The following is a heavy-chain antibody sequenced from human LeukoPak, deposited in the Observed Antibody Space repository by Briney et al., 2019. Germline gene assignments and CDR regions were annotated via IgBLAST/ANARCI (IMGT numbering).Heavy chain of an antibody. Sequence: GASVKVSCKASGYTFTSYYMHWVRQAPGQGLEWMGIINPSGGSTSYAQKFQGRVTMTRDTSTSTVYMELSSLRSEDTAVYYCARDLRYRSSTSCYEGTNDAFDIWGQGTMVTVSS. CDR3: ARDLRYRSSTSCYEGTNDAFDI. CDR2: INPSGGST. CDR1: GYTFTSYY. V-gene: IGHV1-46*03. J-gene: IGHJ3*02. D-gene: IGHD2-2*01.